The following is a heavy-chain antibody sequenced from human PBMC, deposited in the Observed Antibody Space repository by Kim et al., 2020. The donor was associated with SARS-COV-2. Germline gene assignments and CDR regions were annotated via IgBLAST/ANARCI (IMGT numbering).Heavy chain of an antibody. D-gene: IGHD6-19*01. CDR3: AREDAVAGSTFDY. V-gene: IGHV5-10-1*01. Sequence: YSPSFQGHVTISADKSISTAYLQWSSLKASDTAMYYCAREDAVAGSTFDYWGQGTLVTVSS. J-gene: IGHJ4*02.